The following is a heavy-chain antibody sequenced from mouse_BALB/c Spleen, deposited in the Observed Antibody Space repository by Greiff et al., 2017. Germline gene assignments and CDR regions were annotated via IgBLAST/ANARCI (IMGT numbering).Heavy chain of an antibody. CDR3: AKPDGNYAYAMDY. Sequence: EVMLVESGGGLVQPGGSRKLSCAASGFTFSSFGMHWVRQAPEKGLEWVAYISSGSSTIYYADTVKGRFTISRDNPKNTLFLQMTSLRSEDTAMYYCAKPDGNYAYAMDYWGQGTSVTVSS. D-gene: IGHD2-1*01. J-gene: IGHJ4*01. CDR2: ISSGSSTI. CDR1: GFTFSSFG. V-gene: IGHV5-17*02.